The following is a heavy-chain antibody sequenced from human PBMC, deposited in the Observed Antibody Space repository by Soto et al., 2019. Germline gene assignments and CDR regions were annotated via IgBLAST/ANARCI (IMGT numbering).Heavy chain of an antibody. D-gene: IGHD5-18*01. V-gene: IGHV4-4*02. CDR2: IYHNGSS. Sequence: PSETLSLTCAVSGGSISSNNWWTWVRQPPGKGLEWIGEIYHNGSSNYHPSLKSRITISVEKSKNQFFLNLSSMTAADTAVYYCARVLGYSYGLSPYYFDYWGQGTLVTVSS. J-gene: IGHJ4*02. CDR1: GGSISSNNW. CDR3: ARVLGYSYGLSPYYFDY.